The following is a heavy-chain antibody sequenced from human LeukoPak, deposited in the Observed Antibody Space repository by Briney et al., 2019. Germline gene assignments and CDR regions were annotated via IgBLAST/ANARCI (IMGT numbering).Heavy chain of an antibody. J-gene: IGHJ4*02. CDR1: GFSLSGYW. Sequence: GGSLRLSCAAYGFSLSGYWMSWVRQVPGKGLEWVARLHADGSEMYYVDSVKGRFTISRDNTKNSLYVQVNSLRVEDTAVYYCARGGYSFDYLGQGTLVTVSS. CDR3: ARGGYSFDY. V-gene: IGHV3-7*01. D-gene: IGHD5-12*01. CDR2: LHADGSEM.